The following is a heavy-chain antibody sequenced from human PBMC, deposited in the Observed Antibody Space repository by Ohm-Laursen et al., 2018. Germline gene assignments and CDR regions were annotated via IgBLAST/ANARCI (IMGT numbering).Heavy chain of an antibody. CDR2: ISDDGSKK. Sequence: SLRLSCAAAGFTFTTHGMHWVRQAPGKGPEWVAVISDDGSKKYYADSVKVRFAISRDNSKNTLFLQMNSLTTEDTAVYYCAKDLVGHTSDAFDIWGQGTMVTVSS. D-gene: IGHD2-8*02. CDR1: GFTFTTHG. V-gene: IGHV3-30*18. CDR3: AKDLVGHTSDAFDI. J-gene: IGHJ3*02.